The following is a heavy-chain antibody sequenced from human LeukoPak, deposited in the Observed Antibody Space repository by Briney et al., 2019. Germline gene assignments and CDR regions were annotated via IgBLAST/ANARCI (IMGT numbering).Heavy chain of an antibody. CDR3: ATVSSSSGWELDY. CDR1: GYTLTELS. J-gene: IGHJ4*02. CDR2: FDPEDGET. Sequence: ASVNVSCKVSGYTLTELSMHWVRQAPGKGLEWMGGFDPEDGETIYAQKFQGRVTMTEDTSTDTAYMELSSLRSEDTAVYYCATVSSSSGWELDYWGQGTLVTVSS. D-gene: IGHD6-19*01. V-gene: IGHV1-24*01.